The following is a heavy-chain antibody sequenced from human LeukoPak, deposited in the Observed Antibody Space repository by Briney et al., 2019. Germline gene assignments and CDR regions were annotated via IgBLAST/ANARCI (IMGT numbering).Heavy chain of an antibody. Sequence: GGSLRLSCAASGFTFSSYSMNWVRQAPGKGLEWVSSISSSSSYIYYADSVKGRFTISRDNSKNTLYLQMNSLRAEDTAVYYCARDTAMVPFDYWGQGTLVTVSS. CDR3: ARDTAMVPFDY. CDR2: ISSSSSYI. V-gene: IGHV3-21*01. CDR1: GFTFSSYS. J-gene: IGHJ4*02. D-gene: IGHD5-18*01.